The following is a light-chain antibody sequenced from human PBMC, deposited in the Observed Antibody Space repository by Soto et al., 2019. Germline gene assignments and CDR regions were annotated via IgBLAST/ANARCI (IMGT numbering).Light chain of an antibody. Sequence: QSVLTQPPSVSGAPGQRVTIPCTGSSSNIGSFFDVHWYQQLPGTVPKLLIYGDNNRPSGVPDRFSGSKSGTSASLAIAGRPADDEADYYCQSYDNSLGHVVFGGGTKVTVL. CDR2: GDN. V-gene: IGLV1-40*01. CDR1: SSNIGSFFD. CDR3: QSYDNSLGHVV. J-gene: IGLJ2*01.